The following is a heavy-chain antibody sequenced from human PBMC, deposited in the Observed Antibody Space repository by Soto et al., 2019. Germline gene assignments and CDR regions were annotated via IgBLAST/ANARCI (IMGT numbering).Heavy chain of an antibody. Sequence: SETLSLTCTVSSDSISSYYWSWIRQPPGKRLEWIGYISYSGSTDYNPSLKSRVTISGDTSKNQFSLKVSSVTAADTAVYYCARGTSWQLPFDYWGQGTLITVSS. CDR2: ISYSGST. J-gene: IGHJ4*02. V-gene: IGHV4-59*01. CDR3: ARGTSWQLPFDY. CDR1: SDSISSYY. D-gene: IGHD6-13*01.